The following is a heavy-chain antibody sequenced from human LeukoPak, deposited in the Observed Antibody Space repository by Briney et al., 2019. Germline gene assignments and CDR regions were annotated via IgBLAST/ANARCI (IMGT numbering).Heavy chain of an antibody. J-gene: IGHJ4*02. CDR1: GGSISTYY. D-gene: IGHD3-22*01. CDR3: ARGNWEVITPDY. V-gene: IGHV4-59*01. Sequence: SETLSLTCTVSGGSISTYYWSRIRQPPGKGLEWIGYIYYSGSTNYNPSLKSRVTISIDTSKNQFSLKLSSVTAADTAVYYCARGNWEVITPDYWGQGTLVTVSS. CDR2: IYYSGST.